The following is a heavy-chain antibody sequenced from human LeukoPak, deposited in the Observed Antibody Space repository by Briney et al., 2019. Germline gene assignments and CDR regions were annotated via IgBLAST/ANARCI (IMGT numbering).Heavy chain of an antibody. D-gene: IGHD3-10*01. V-gene: IGHV3-53*01. CDR2: IYSGGST. CDR1: GFTVSSNY. J-gene: IGHJ6*02. Sequence: PGGSLRLSCAASGFTVSSNYMSWVRQAPGKGLEWVSVIYSGGSTFYADSVKGRFTISRDNSKNTLYLQMNSLRAEDTAVYYCARDRSMVRGVIMEDYYYYGMDVWGQGTTVTVPS. CDR3: ARDRSMVRGVIMEDYYYYGMDV.